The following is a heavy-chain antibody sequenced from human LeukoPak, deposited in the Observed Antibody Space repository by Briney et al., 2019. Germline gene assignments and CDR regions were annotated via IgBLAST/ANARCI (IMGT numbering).Heavy chain of an antibody. CDR1: GGSFSGCY. D-gene: IGHD3-16*01. CDR3: ARRGPSRAFDY. V-gene: IGHV4-59*01. J-gene: IGHJ4*02. CDR2: IYYSGST. Sequence: KPSETLSLTCAVYGGSFSGCYWSWIRQPPGKGLEWIGYIYYSGSTNYNPSLKSRVTISVDTSKNQFSLKLSSVTAADTAVYYCARRGPSRAFDYWGQGTLVTVSS.